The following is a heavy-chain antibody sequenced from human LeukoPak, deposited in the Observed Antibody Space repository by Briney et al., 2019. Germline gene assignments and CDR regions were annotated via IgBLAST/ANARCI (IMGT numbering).Heavy chain of an antibody. CDR1: GFTVSSNC. CDR3: ARVKQEYYYDSSAYFDY. J-gene: IGHJ4*02. CDR2: IYSGGST. D-gene: IGHD3-22*01. V-gene: IGHV3-53*01. Sequence: GGSLRLSCAASGFTVSSNCMSWVRQAPGKGLEWVSVIYSGGSTYYADSVKGRFTISRDNSKNTLYLQMNSLRAEDTAVYYCARVKQEYYYDSSAYFDYWGQGTLVTVSS.